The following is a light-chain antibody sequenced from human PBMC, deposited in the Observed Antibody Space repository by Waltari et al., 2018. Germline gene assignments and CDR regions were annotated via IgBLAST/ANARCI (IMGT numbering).Light chain of an antibody. CDR3: QQYSNWYT. J-gene: IGKJ2*01. Sequence: EILMTQSPATLSVSPGERATLSCRASQSVSSTLAWYQQKPGQAPRLLIYDASTRATGIPARFSGRGSGTEFTLTISSLQSEDFAVYYCQQYSNWYTFGQGTKLEIK. V-gene: IGKV3-15*01. CDR1: QSVSST. CDR2: DAS.